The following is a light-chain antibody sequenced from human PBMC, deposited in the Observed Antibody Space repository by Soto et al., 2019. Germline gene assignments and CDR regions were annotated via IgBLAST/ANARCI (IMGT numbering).Light chain of an antibody. CDR1: SSNIGSNY. Sequence: QSVLTQPPSASGTPGQRVTISCSGSSSNIGSNYVYWYQQLPGTAPKLLIYRNNQRPSGVPDRFSGSKSGTSASLASSGLRSEDEADYYCAAWDDILSGRVFGGGTKVTVL. J-gene: IGLJ2*01. CDR2: RNN. V-gene: IGLV1-47*01. CDR3: AAWDDILSGRV.